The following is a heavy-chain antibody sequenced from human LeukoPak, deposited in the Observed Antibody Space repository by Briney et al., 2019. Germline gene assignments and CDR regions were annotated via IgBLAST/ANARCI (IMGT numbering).Heavy chain of an antibody. V-gene: IGHV4-39*01. CDR1: VDSVSNSHFY. J-gene: IGHJ3*02. CDR3: AGQVGATNAFDI. CDR2: VYYSGST. Sequence: SETLSLTCSVSVDSVSNSHFYWAWIRQPPGKGLEWIGSVYYSGSTYYNPSLKSRVTISVDTSKNQFSLKLSSVTAADTAVYYCAGQVGATNAFDIWGQGTMVTVSS. D-gene: IGHD1-26*01.